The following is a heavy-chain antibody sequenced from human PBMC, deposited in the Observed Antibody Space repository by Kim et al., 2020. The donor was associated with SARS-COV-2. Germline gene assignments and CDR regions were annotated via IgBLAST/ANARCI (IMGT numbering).Heavy chain of an antibody. J-gene: IGHJ3*02. D-gene: IGHD2-2*01. CDR3: AKDKRVVVPAAYPDDAFDI. CDR1: GFTFSSYA. V-gene: IGHV3-23*01. Sequence: GGSLRLSCAASGFTFSSYAMSWVRQAPGKGLEWVSAISGSGGSTYYADSVKGRFTISRDNSKNTLYLQMNSLRAEDTAVYYCAKDKRVVVPAAYPDDAFDIWGQGTMVTVSS. CDR2: ISGSGGST.